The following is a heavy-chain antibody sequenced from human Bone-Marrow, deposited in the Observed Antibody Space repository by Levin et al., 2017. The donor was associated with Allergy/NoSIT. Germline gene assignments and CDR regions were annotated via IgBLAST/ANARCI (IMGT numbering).Heavy chain of an antibody. CDR1: GGSISSSSYY. J-gene: IGHJ4*01. Sequence: KPSETLSLTCTVSGGSISSSSYYWGWIRQPPGKGLEWIGSIYYSGSTYYNPSLNSRVTISIDTSKSQFSLKLSSVTAADTAVYYCAREESGYGHSFDYWGHGTLVTVSS. V-gene: IGHV4-39*07. D-gene: IGHD6-25*01. CDR2: IYYSGST. CDR3: AREESGYGHSFDY.